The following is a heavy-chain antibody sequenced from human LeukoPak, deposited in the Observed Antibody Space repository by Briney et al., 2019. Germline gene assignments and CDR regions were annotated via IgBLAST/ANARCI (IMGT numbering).Heavy chain of an antibody. Sequence: PSETLSLTCTVSGGSISSYYWSWIRQPAGKGLEWIGRIYTSGSTNYNPSLTSRVTMSVDTSKNQFSLKLSSVTAADTAVYYCARGLDCGGDCPDAFDIWGQGTMVTVSS. D-gene: IGHD2-21*02. J-gene: IGHJ3*02. CDR2: IYTSGST. CDR3: ARGLDCGGDCPDAFDI. CDR1: GGSISSYY. V-gene: IGHV4-4*07.